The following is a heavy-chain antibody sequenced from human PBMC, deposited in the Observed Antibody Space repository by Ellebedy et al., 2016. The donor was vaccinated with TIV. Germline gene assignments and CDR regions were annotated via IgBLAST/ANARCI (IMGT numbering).Heavy chain of an antibody. Sequence: AASVKVSCKASGYTFTSYDINWVRQATGQGLEWMGGIIPIFGTANYAQKFQGRVTITADESTSTAYMELNSLRAEDTAVYYCAKGRGGGSDSSAPRYYFDYWGLGTLVTVSS. J-gene: IGHJ4*02. CDR2: IIPIFGTA. D-gene: IGHD3-22*01. V-gene: IGHV1-69*13. CDR3: AKGRGGGSDSSAPRYYFDY. CDR1: GYTFTSYD.